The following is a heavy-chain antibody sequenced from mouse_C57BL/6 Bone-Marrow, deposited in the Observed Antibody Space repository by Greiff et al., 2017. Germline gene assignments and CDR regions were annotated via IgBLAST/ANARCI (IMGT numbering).Heavy chain of an antibody. J-gene: IGHJ1*03. Sequence: VMLVESGPGLVQPSQSLSIPCTVSGFSLTSYGVHCVRQSPGKGLEWLGVIWSGGSTDYNAAFISRLSISKDNSKSQVFFKMNSLQADDTAIYYCARRSTVDWYFDVWGTGTTVTVSS. D-gene: IGHD1-1*01. CDR3: ARRSTVDWYFDV. CDR2: IWSGGST. CDR1: GFSLTSYG. V-gene: IGHV2-2*01.